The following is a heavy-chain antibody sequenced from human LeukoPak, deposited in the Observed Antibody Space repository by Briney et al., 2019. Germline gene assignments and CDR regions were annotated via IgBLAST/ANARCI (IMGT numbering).Heavy chain of an antibody. CDR1: GYTFTSYG. V-gene: IGHV1-18*01. CDR3: ARVRDECSSTSCYTYFDY. J-gene: IGHJ4*02. D-gene: IGHD2-2*02. CDR2: ISAYNGNT. Sequence: GDSVKVSCKASGYTFTSYGISWVRQAPGQGLEWMGWISAYNGNTNYAQKLQGRVTMTTDTSTSTAYMELRSLRSDDTAVYYCARVRDECSSTSCYTYFDYWGQGTLVTVSS.